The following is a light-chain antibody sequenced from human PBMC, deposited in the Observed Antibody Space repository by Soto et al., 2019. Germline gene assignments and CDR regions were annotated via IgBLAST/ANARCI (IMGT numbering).Light chain of an antibody. J-gene: IGLJ1*01. V-gene: IGLV1-40*01. CDR2: ANN. CDR1: SSNIGAGYD. Sequence: QSVLTQPPSVSGAPGQRVTISCTGSSSNIGAGYDVHWYQQYPGKAPKLLVYANNNRPSGVPDRFSGSKSGTSASLAITGLQADDEAGYFCQSYDSSLRGYVFGTGTKLTVL. CDR3: QSYDSSLRGYV.